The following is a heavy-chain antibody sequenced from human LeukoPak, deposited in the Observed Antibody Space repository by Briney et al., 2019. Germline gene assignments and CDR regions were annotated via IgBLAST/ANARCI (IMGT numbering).Heavy chain of an antibody. V-gene: IGHV4-61*01. J-gene: IGHJ4*02. D-gene: IGHD3-22*01. CDR2: IYYSGST. CDR3: ARGNRYYYDSSGYYRLYYFDY. CDR1: GGSVSSGSYY. Sequence: PSETLSLTCTVSGGSVSSGSYYWSWIRQPPGKGLEWIGYIYYSGSTNYNPSLKSRVTISVDTSKNQFSLKLSSVTAADTAVYYCARGNRYYYDSSGYYRLYYFDYWGQGTLVTVSS.